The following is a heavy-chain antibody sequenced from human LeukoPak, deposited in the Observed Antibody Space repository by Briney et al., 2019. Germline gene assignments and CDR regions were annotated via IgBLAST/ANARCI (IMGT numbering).Heavy chain of an antibody. V-gene: IGHV3-53*01. D-gene: IGHD2-15*01. CDR1: GFTFSSYA. J-gene: IGHJ4*02. Sequence: PGGSLRLSCAASGFTFSSYAMHWVRQAPGKGLEWVSFFYRGDSTYYAESVRGRFTISRDNSKNTLYLLMNSLIPEDTAVYYCAREVVSTPSYFDSWGQGTLVTVSS. CDR3: AREVVSTPSYFDS. CDR2: FYRGDST.